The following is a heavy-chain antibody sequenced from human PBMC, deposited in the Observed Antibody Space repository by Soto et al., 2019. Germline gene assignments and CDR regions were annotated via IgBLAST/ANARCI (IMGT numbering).Heavy chain of an antibody. V-gene: IGHV1-3*01. J-gene: IGHJ5*02. D-gene: IGHD2-2*02. CDR3: ERESQGPINWFDP. CDR2: INAGNGNT. CDR1: GYTFTSYA. Sequence: QVQLVQSGAEVKKPGASVKVSCKASGYTFTSYAMHWVRQAPGQRLEWMGWINAGNGNTKYSQKFQGRVTITRDTSVSTAYMELNSVRSEDTAVYYCERESQGPINWFDPWGQGTLVAVAS.